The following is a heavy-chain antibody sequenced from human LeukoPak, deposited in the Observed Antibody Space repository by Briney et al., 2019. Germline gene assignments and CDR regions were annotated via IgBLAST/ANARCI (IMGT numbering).Heavy chain of an antibody. CDR3: ASSYFYDGNRYFDY. J-gene: IGHJ4*02. D-gene: IGHD3-22*01. V-gene: IGHV4-59*08. CDR1: GDSITSYY. CDR2: IYYTGST. Sequence: PSETLSLTCNVSGDSITSYYWNWIRQPPGKGPEWIGYIYYTGSTNSNPSLKSRLTISLDTSKKHFSLKLSSVTAADTAIYYCASSYFYDGNRYFDYWGQGALVTVSS.